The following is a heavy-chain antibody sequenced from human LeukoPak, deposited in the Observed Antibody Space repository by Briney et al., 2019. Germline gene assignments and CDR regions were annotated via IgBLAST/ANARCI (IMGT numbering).Heavy chain of an antibody. Sequence: GASVKVSCKASGGTFSNSAISWVRQAPGQGLDWMGGIIPILGTANYAQKFQGRVTITTDESTTTVYMELSSLRSEDTAVYYCAREPTIGYCGRDSCYFSGWFDPWGQGTLVIVSS. J-gene: IGHJ5*02. V-gene: IGHV1-69*05. CDR3: AREPTIGYCGRDSCYFSGWFDP. CDR1: GGTFSNSA. D-gene: IGHD2-2*01. CDR2: IIPILGTA.